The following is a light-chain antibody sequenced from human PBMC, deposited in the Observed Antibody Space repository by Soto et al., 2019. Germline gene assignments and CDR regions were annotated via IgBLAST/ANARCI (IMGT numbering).Light chain of an antibody. J-gene: IGKJ1*01. Sequence: EIVLTQSPGTLSLSPGERATLSCRASQSVNSWYLAWYQQKPGQAPRLLIYDASSRATGIPDRFSGSGSGTDFTRTISRLEPEDFAVYYCQQYNYSPTTFGQGTKVEIK. CDR3: QQYNYSPTT. CDR1: QSVNSWY. CDR2: DAS. V-gene: IGKV3-20*01.